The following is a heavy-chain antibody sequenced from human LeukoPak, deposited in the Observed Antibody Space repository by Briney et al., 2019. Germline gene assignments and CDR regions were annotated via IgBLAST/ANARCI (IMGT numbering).Heavy chain of an antibody. CDR2: ISSSGSTI. V-gene: IGHV3-11*04. D-gene: IGHD3-9*01. CDR3: ARDILTGYYGNWFDP. J-gene: IGHJ5*02. CDR1: GFTSSDYY. Sequence: PGGSLRLSCAASGFTSSDYYMSWIRQAPGKGLEWVSYISSSGSTIYYADSVKGRFTISRDNAKNSLYLQMNSLRAEDTAVYYCARDILTGYYGNWFDPWGQGTLVTVSS.